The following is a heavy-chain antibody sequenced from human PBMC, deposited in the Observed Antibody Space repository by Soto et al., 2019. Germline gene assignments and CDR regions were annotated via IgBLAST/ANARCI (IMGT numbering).Heavy chain of an antibody. D-gene: IGHD6-19*01. CDR3: ARSCKWLVWTLRRVDAFDI. Sequence: ASVKVSCKAPGYTFTSYGISWVRQAPGQGLEWMGWISAYNGNTNYAQKLQGRVTMTTDTSTSTAYMELRSLRSDDTAVYYCARSCKWLVWTLRRVDAFDIWGQGTMVTVSS. J-gene: IGHJ3*02. CDR1: GYTFTSYG. CDR2: ISAYNGNT. V-gene: IGHV1-18*01.